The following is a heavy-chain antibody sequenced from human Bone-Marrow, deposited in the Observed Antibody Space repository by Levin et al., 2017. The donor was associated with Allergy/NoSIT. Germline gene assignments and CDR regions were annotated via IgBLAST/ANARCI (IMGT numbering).Heavy chain of an antibody. D-gene: IGHD2-15*01. CDR3: ARDGVVVAATDPEGAEYFQH. CDR2: IKQDGSEK. J-gene: IGHJ1*01. Sequence: GGSLRLSCAASGFTFSSYWMSWVRQAPGKGLEWVANIKQDGSEKYYVDSVKGRFTISRDNAKNSLYLQMNSLRAEDTAVYYCARDGVVVAATDPEGAEYFQHWGQGTLVTVSS. V-gene: IGHV3-7*03. CDR1: GFTFSSYW.